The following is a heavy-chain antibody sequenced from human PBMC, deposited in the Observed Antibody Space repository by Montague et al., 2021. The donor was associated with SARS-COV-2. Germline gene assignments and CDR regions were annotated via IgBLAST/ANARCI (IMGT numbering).Heavy chain of an antibody. Sequence: SETLSLTCTVSGGPISSYYWSWIRQPAGKGLEWIGRIYSSGSTNXNPSLKSRVTMSVDPSKSQFSLKLTSGTAADTAVYYCARVGTLVRGVFISDAMDVWGQGTTVTVSS. V-gene: IGHV4-4*07. CDR2: IYSSGST. D-gene: IGHD3-10*01. CDR3: ARVGTLVRGVFISDAMDV. CDR1: GGPISSYY. J-gene: IGHJ6*02.